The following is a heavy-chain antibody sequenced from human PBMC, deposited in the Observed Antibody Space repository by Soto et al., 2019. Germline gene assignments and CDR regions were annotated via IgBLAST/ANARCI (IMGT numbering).Heavy chain of an antibody. CDR1: GYTCTSYS. J-gene: IGHJ4*02. CDR3: ATPIVALY. D-gene: IGHD5-12*01. V-gene: IGHV1-3*01. CDR2: INAGNGNT. Sequence: ASVKVSCKASGYTCTSYSIHWVRQAPGQRLEWMGWINAGNGNTKYSQKFQGRVIITRDTSAGTAYMELRSLRSEDTAVYYCATPIVALYWGQGTLVTVSS.